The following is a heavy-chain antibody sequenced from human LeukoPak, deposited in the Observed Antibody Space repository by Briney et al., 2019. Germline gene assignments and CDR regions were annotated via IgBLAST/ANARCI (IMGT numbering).Heavy chain of an antibody. CDR2: ISGRGGST. J-gene: IGHJ4*02. CDR3: AKGPEYSSGWPIDY. CDR1: GFTFSSYA. Sequence: QPGGSLRLSCAASGFTFSSYAMSWVRQAPGKGLEWVSAISGRGGSTYYADSVKGRFTISRDNSRNTLYLQMNSLRAEDTAVYYCAKGPEYSSGWPIDYWGQGTLVTVSS. D-gene: IGHD6-19*01. V-gene: IGHV3-23*01.